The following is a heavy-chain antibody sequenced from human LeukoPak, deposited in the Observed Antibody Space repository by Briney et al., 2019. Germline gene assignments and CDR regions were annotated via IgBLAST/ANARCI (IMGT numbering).Heavy chain of an antibody. D-gene: IGHD6-19*01. J-gene: IGHJ4*02. CDR1: GGSISSSSYY. CDR3: ARRRRIAVAGLGGYFDY. Sequence: TSETLSLTCTVSGGSISSSSYYWGWIRQPPGKGLEWIGSIYYSGSTYYNPSLKSRVTISVDTSKSQFSLKLSSVTAADTAVYYCARRRRIAVAGLGGYFDYWGQGTLVTVSS. V-gene: IGHV4-39*01. CDR2: IYYSGST.